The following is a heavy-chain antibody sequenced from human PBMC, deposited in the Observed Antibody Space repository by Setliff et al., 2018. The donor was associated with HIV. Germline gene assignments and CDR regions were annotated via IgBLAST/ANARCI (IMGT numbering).Heavy chain of an antibody. V-gene: IGHV2-5*01. D-gene: IGHD3-3*01. Sequence: GSGPTLVNPTQTLTLTCTFSGFSLTTTGVGGGRIRQPPGKALEWLAVIYWNDDKTYSPSLKNRVTIAKDASKNQVLLTMTHMDPVDTATYYCAHMRSNYDLWSGYPYWGQGILVTVSS. CDR2: IYWNDDK. CDR1: GFSLTTTGVG. J-gene: IGHJ4*02. CDR3: AHMRSNYDLWSGYPY.